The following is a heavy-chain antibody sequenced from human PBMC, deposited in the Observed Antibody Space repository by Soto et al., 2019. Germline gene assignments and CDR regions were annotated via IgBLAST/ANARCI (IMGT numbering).Heavy chain of an antibody. Sequence: SETLSLTCTVSGGSISSYYWSWIRQPPGKGLEWIGYIYYSGSTNYNPSLKSRVTISVDTSKNQFSLKLSSVTAADTAVYYCARDLFYGATDYWDQGTLVTVSS. CDR2: IYYSGST. CDR3: ARDLFYGATDY. D-gene: IGHD4-17*01. CDR1: GGSISSYY. J-gene: IGHJ4*02. V-gene: IGHV4-59*01.